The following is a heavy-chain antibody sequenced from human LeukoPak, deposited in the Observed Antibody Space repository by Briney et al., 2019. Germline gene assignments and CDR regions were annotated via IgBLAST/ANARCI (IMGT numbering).Heavy chain of an antibody. D-gene: IGHD3-3*01. V-gene: IGHV4-61*01. CDR1: GGSVNKGSYY. Sequence: SETLSLTCTVSGGSVNKGSYYWSWIRQPPGKGLEWIGYIYYTGTTRYSPALKSRVTISVDTSKNQFSLKLSSVTATDTAVYYCARGGYDFWSGYYIGYYFDYWGQGTLVTVSS. J-gene: IGHJ4*02. CDR3: ARGGYDFWSGYYIGYYFDY. CDR2: IYYTGTT.